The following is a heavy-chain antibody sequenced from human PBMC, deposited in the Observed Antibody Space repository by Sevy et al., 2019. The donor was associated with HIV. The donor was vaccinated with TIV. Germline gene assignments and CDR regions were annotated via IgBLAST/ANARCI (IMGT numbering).Heavy chain of an antibody. V-gene: IGHV3-21*01. J-gene: IGHJ3*02. CDR2: ISSSSSYI. CDR3: ARRSSRAFDI. Sequence: GGSLRLSCVDSAFTFSSYTMKWVRQAPGKGLEWVSSISSSSSYIYYADSVKGRFTISRDNAKNSLYLQMNSLRAEDTAVYYCARRSSRAFDIWGQGTMVTVSS. CDR1: AFTFSSYT.